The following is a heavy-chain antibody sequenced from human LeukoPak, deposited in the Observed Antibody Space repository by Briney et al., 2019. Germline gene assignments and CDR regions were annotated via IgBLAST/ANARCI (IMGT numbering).Heavy chain of an antibody. CDR1: GFTFSSYG. CDR2: ISGSGGST. CDR3: AKGHGSGSYRRGIDY. J-gene: IGHJ4*02. Sequence: GGSLRLSCAASGFTFSSYGMSWVRQAPGKGLEWVSAISGSGGSTYYADSVKGRFTISRDNSKNTLYLQMNSLRAEDTAVYYCAKGHGSGSYRRGIDYWGQGTLVTVSS. D-gene: IGHD3-10*01. V-gene: IGHV3-23*01.